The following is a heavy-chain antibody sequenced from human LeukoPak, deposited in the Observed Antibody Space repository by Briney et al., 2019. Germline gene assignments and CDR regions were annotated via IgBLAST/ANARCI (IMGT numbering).Heavy chain of an antibody. D-gene: IGHD3-10*01. V-gene: IGHV1-8*01. CDR1: GYTFTSYD. CDR3: ARGKKLLWHSGSWFDP. J-gene: IGHJ5*02. Sequence: GASVKVSCKASGYTFTSYDINWVRQATGQGLEWMGWMNPNSGNTGYAQKFEGRVTMTRNTSISTAYMELSSLRSEDTAVYYCARGKKLLWHSGSWFDPWGQGTLVTVSS. CDR2: MNPNSGNT.